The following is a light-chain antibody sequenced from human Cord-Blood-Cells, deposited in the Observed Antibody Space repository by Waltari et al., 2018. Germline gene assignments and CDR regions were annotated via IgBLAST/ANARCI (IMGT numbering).Light chain of an antibody. CDR3: QSYDSSLSGSV. CDR2: GTS. J-gene: IGLJ2*01. Sequence: QSVLTQPPSVSGAPGQGVTISCTGRSPHIGAGYDLHWYQQLPGTATKLRLYGTSNRPSGVPDRFSGSKSGTSASLAITGHQAEEEADYYCQSYDSSLSGSVFGGGTKLTVL. CDR1: SPHIGAGYD. V-gene: IGLV1-40*01.